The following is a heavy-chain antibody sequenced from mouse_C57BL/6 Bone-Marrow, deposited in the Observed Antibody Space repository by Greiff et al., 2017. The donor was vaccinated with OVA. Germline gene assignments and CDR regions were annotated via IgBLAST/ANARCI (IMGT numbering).Heavy chain of an antibody. D-gene: IGHD1-1*01. Sequence: QVQLKESGAELVRPGTSVKMSCKASGYTFTNYWIGWAKQRPGHGLEWIGDIYPGGGYTNYNEKFKGKATLTADKSSSTAYMQFSSLTSEDSAIYYCARSGYGSSPKDYYFDDWGQGTTLTVSS. CDR2: IYPGGGYT. V-gene: IGHV1-63*01. CDR1: GYTFTNYW. CDR3: ARSGYGSSPKDYYFDD. J-gene: IGHJ2*01.